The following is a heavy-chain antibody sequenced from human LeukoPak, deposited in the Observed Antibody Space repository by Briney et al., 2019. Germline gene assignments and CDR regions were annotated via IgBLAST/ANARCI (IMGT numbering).Heavy chain of an antibody. J-gene: IGHJ4*02. CDR1: GGSINTSHYF. D-gene: IGHD4-17*01. V-gene: IGHV4-39*01. Sequence: SETLSLTCTVSGGSINTSHYFWGWTRQPPGKGLGWIGSIYYTGSTYYNPSLKSRVTMSIDTSKNQFSLKLSSVTAADTAVYYCARQGTMTAFNYWGQGTLVTVSS. CDR2: IYYTGST. CDR3: ARQGTMTAFNY.